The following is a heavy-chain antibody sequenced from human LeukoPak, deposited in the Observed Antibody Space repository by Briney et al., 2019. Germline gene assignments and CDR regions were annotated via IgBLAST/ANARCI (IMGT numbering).Heavy chain of an antibody. CDR3: ARLSRGGEYSSSRYFDY. CDR1: GGSISSYY. D-gene: IGHD6-6*01. V-gene: IGHV4-59*01. Sequence: TTSETLSLTCTVSGGSISSYYWSWIRQPPGKGLEWIGYIYYSGSTNYNPSLKSRVTISVDTSKNQFSLKLSSVTAADTAVYYCARLSRGGEYSSSRYFDYWGQGTLVTVSS. CDR2: IYYSGST. J-gene: IGHJ4*02.